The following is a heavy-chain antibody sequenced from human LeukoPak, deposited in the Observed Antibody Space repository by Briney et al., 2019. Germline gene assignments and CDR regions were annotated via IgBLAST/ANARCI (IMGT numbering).Heavy chain of an antibody. CDR1: GFTFSDYN. CDR3: ARVRSTYYDTSGPLFDP. J-gene: IGHJ5*02. Sequence: GGSLRLSCAASGFTFSDYNMIWIRQSPGKGLEWVSSISSTSSYKYYGDSLKGRFTISRDNAKNSVYLQMESLTVGDTAVYYCARVRSTYYDTSGPLFDPWGQGTLVTVSA. D-gene: IGHD3-22*01. V-gene: IGHV3-11*06. CDR2: ISSTSSYK.